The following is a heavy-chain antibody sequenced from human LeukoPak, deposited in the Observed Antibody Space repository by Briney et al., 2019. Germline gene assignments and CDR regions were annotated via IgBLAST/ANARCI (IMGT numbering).Heavy chain of an antibody. V-gene: IGHV3-64D*06. CDR1: GFTFSSYA. CDR3: VKVPPGEGFGEMDI. CDR2: ISSNGGST. Sequence: GGSLRLSCSASGFTFSSYAMHWVRLAPGEGLEYVSAISSNGGSTYYADSVTGRFNISSDNSKNALYPQMSSLRAEDTAVYYCVKVPPGEGFGEMDIWGKGTTVTVSS. J-gene: IGHJ6*04. D-gene: IGHD3-10*01.